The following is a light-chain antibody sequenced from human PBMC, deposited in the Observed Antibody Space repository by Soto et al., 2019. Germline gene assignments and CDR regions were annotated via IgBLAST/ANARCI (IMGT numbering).Light chain of an antibody. Sequence: EIVLTQSPGTLSLSPGERATLSCRASQSVSSSYLAWYQQKPGQAPRLLIYGASSRATGIPDRFSGSGSGTDFTLTIGRLDPEDFAVYFCQHYCSSRWTFGQGTKVEIK. V-gene: IGKV3-20*01. CDR2: GAS. J-gene: IGKJ1*01. CDR3: QHYCSSRWT. CDR1: QSVSSSY.